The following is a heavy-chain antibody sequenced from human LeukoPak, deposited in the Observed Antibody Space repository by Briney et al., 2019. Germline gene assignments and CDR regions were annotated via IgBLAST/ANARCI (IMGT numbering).Heavy chain of an antibody. CDR3: ARYLALYYYDSSGNAFDI. CDR1: GGSISSYY. J-gene: IGHJ3*02. Sequence: SETLSLTRTVSGGSISSYYWSWIRQPAGKGLEWIGRIYTSGSTNYNPSLKSRVTMSVDTSKNQFSLKVSSVTAADTAVYYCARYLALYYYDSSGNAFDIWGQGTMVTVSS. CDR2: IYTSGST. V-gene: IGHV4-4*07. D-gene: IGHD3-22*01.